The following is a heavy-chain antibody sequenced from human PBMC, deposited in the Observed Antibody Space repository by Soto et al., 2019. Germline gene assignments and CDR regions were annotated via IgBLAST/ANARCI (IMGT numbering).Heavy chain of an antibody. CDR1: GFTFSSYA. CDR2: ISYDGSNK. V-gene: IGHV3-30-3*01. CDR3: ARDPHRIAAAGTAFDY. D-gene: IGHD6-13*01. J-gene: IGHJ4*02. Sequence: QVQLVESGGGVVQPGGSLRLSCAASGFTFSSYAMHWVRQAPGKGLEWVAVISYDGSNKYYADSVKGRFTISRDNSKNTLYLQMNSLRAEDTAVYYCARDPHRIAAAGTAFDYWGQGTLVTVSS.